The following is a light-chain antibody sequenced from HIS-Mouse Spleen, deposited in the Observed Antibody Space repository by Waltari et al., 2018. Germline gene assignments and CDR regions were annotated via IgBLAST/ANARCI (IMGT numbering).Light chain of an antibody. J-gene: IGKJ2*01. Sequence: DIQMTQSPPTLSASVGDRVTITCRASQWISSWLAWYQQKTRETPKLLISKASSLESGVPSRFSGSGSGTEFTLTISSLQPDDFATYYCQQYNSYSMYTFGQGTKLEIK. CDR1: QWISSW. V-gene: IGKV1-5*03. CDR3: QQYNSYSMYT. CDR2: KAS.